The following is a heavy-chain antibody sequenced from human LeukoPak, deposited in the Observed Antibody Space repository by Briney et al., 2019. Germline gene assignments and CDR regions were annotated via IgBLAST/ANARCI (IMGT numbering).Heavy chain of an antibody. CDR3: AREYNEQWLVHDWFDP. D-gene: IGHD6-19*01. J-gene: IGHJ5*02. CDR2: IYYSGST. V-gene: IGHV4-39*02. CDR1: GGSISSSSYY. Sequence: PSETLSLTCTVSGGSISSSSYYWGWIRQPPGKGLEWIGSIYYSGSTYYNPSLKSRVTISVDTSKNQFSLKLSSVTAAVTAVYYCAREYNEQWLVHDWFDPWGQGTLVTVSS.